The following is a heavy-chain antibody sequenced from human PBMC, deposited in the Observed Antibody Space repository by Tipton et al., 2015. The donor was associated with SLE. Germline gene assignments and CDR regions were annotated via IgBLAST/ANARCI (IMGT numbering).Heavy chain of an antibody. V-gene: IGHV4-30-2*01. CDR1: GDSVSSYS. CDR3: ARHAGGVGATP. J-gene: IGHJ5*02. Sequence: TLSLTCTVSGDSVSSYSWSWIRQPPGKGLEWIGYIYHSGRAFYNVSLRSRVTMSVDRAENQFSLKLRSVTAADTAVYFCARHAGGVGATPWGQGTLVSVSS. D-gene: IGHD1-26*01. CDR2: IYHSGRA.